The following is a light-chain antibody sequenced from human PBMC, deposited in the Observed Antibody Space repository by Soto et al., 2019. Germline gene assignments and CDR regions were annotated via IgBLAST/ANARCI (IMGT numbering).Light chain of an antibody. CDR3: QKYNSAPWT. CDR2: GTS. CDR1: QGISNY. J-gene: IGKJ1*01. V-gene: IGKV1-27*01. Sequence: DIQMTQSPSSLSASVGDRVTITCRASQGISNYLAWYQQKAGKVPKLLIYGTSTLQSGVPSRFSGSGSGTDFTLTISSLQPEDVATYYCQKYNSAPWTFGQGTKVEIK.